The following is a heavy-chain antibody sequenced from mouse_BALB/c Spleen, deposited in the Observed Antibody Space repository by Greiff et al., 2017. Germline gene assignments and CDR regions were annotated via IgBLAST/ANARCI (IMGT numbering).Heavy chain of an antibody. V-gene: IGHV1-7*01. D-gene: IGHD2-14*01. CDR3: AYRYYAMDY. Sequence: QVQLKQSGAELAKPGASVKMSCKASGYTFTSYWMHWVKQRPGQGLEWIGYINPSTGYTEYNQKFKDKATLTADKSSSTAYMQLSSLTSEDSAVYYCAYRYYAMDYWGQGTSVTVSS. J-gene: IGHJ4*01. CDR2: INPSTGYT. CDR1: GYTFTSYW.